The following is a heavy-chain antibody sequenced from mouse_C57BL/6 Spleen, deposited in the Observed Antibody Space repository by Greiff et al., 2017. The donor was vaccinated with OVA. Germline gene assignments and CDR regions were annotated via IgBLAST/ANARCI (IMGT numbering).Heavy chain of an antibody. V-gene: IGHV1-64*01. CDR2: IHPNSGST. Sequence: QVQLQQPGAELVKPGASVKLSCKASGYTFTSYWMHWVKQRPGQGLEWIGMIHPNSGSTNYNEKFKSKATLTVDKSSSTAYMQLSSLTAEDSAVYYCARHYDYDDYFDYWGQGTTLTVSS. J-gene: IGHJ2*01. CDR3: ARHYDYDDYFDY. D-gene: IGHD2-4*01. CDR1: GYTFTSYW.